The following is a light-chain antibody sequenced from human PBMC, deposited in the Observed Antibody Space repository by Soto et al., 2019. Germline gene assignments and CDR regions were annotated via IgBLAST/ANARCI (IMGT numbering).Light chain of an antibody. CDR3: SSYTTSSTPV. CDR2: EVS. J-gene: IGLJ3*02. CDR1: SSDIGGYNY. Sequence: QSALTQPASVSGSPGQSITISCTGTSSDIGGYNYVSWYQHHPGKAPKLMIFEVSNWPSGVSNRFSGSKSGNTASLTISGLQAEDEGEYYCSSYTTSSTPVFGGGTKLTVL. V-gene: IGLV2-14*01.